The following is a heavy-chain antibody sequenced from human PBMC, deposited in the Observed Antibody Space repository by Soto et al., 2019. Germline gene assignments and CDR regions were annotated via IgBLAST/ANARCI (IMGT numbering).Heavy chain of an antibody. V-gene: IGHV1-69*13. CDR3: ASSPSYCSSTSCYSDPPNWFDP. CDR1: GGTFSSYA. Sequence: SVKVSCKASGGTFSSYAISWVRQAPGQGLEWMGGIIPIFGTANYAQKFQGRVTITADESTSTAYMELSSLRSEDTAVYYCASSPSYCSSTSCYSDPPNWFDPWGQGTLVTVS. D-gene: IGHD2-2*01. J-gene: IGHJ5*02. CDR2: IIPIFGTA.